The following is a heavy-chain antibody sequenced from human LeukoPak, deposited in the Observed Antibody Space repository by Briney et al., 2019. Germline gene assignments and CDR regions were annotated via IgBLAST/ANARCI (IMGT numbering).Heavy chain of an antibody. D-gene: IGHD1-7*01. CDR2: AYYRSTWYI. CDR3: ARGVGTVSN. V-gene: IGHV6-1*01. CDR1: GDSVSSNSAA. J-gene: IGHJ4*02. Sequence: SQTLSLTCAISGDSVSSNSAAWNWIRQSPSRGLEWLGRAYYRSTWYIDYAVSVRSRITINPDTSKNQFSLQLNSVTPGDTAIYYCARGVGTVSNWGQGTLVTVSS.